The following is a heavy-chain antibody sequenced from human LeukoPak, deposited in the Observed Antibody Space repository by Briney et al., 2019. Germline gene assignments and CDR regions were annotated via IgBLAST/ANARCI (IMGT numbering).Heavy chain of an antibody. D-gene: IGHD2-2*01. CDR3: ATPLLKTSTGYGMDA. J-gene: IGHJ6*02. Sequence: GGSLRLSCAASGFTFSSYAMSWVRQAPGKGLEWVSAISGSGGSTYYTDSVKGRFTISRDNSKNTLYLQMNSLRAEDTAVYYCATPLLKTSTGYGMDAWGQGTTVTVSS. CDR2: ISGSGGST. CDR1: GFTFSSYA. V-gene: IGHV3-23*01.